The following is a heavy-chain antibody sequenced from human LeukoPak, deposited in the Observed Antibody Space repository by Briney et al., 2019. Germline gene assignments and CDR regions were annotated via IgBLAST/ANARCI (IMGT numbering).Heavy chain of an antibody. D-gene: IGHD1-26*01. J-gene: IGHJ4*02. V-gene: IGHV3-30*18. Sequence: GGSLRLSCAASGFTFSSYGMHWVRQAPGKGLEWVAVISYDGSNKYYADSVKGRFTISRDNSKNTLYLQMNSLRAEDTAVYYCAKDLTVGATIDLDYWGQGTLVTVSS. CDR3: AKDLTVGATIDLDY. CDR2: ISYDGSNK. CDR1: GFTFSSYG.